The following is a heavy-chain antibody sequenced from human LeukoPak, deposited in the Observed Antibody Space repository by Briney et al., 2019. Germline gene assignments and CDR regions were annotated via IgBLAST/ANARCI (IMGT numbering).Heavy chain of an antibody. D-gene: IGHD6-13*01. V-gene: IGHV4-34*01. CDR3: ARGGAAARLYYYYYYMDV. Sequence: PSETLSLTCAVYGGSFSGYYWSWIRQPPGKGLEWIGEINHSGSTNNNPPLKSRVTISVDTSKNQFSLKLSSVTAADTAVYYCARGGAAARLYYYYYYMDVWGKGTTVTVSS. CDR2: INHSGST. J-gene: IGHJ6*03. CDR1: GGSFSGYY.